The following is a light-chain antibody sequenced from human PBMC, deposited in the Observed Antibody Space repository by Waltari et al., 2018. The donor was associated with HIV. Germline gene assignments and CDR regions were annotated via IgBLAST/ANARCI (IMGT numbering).Light chain of an antibody. CDR2: SNN. J-gene: IGLJ2*01. CDR3: ATLDDSLNGPV. CDR1: SSNIGDNA. Sequence: QSVLTQPPSVSGTPGQTVTIPCSGSSSNIGDNAVSWYQQFPGTAPKLLIYSNNQRPSGVPDRFPGSKSGTSVSLAISGLQSEDEADYYCATLDDSLNGPVFGGGTKVTVL. V-gene: IGLV1-44*01.